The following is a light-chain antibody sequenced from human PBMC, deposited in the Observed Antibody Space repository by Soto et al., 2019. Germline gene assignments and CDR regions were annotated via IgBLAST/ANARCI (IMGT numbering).Light chain of an antibody. CDR1: SSDVGSYNR. Sequence: QSVLTHPPSVSGSPGQSVTISCTGTSSDVGSYNRLSWYQQPPGTAPKLIMYEVNTRPSGVPDRFSGSKSGSTASLTISGLQAEEEADYYCSLYISGSTYVFGTGTKVTVL. CDR3: SLYISGSTYV. CDR2: EVN. V-gene: IGLV2-18*01. J-gene: IGLJ1*01.